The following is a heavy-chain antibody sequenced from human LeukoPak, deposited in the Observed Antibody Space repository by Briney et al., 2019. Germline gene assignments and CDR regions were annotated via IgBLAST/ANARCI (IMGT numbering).Heavy chain of an antibody. CDR1: GGSISRHY. Sequence: SETLSVTCTVSGGSISRHYWSWIRQPPGKGLEWIGYISHTGNTNYSPSLKSRVTMSVDTSKNQFSLKLSSVTAADPAVYYCARDLGLSYGELLFDYWGQGTLVTVSS. CDR3: ARDLGLSYGELLFDY. CDR2: ISHTGNT. J-gene: IGHJ4*02. D-gene: IGHD4/OR15-4a*01. V-gene: IGHV4-59*11.